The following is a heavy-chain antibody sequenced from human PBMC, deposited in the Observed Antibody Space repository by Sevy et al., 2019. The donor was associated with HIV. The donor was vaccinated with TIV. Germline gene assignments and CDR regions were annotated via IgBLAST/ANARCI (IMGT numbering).Heavy chain of an antibody. V-gene: IGHV4-30-4*01. CDR3: ASRQRNYYDSSGYLYDY. D-gene: IGHD3-22*01. CDR1: GGSISSGDYY. J-gene: IGHJ4*02. Sequence: SETLSLTCTVSGGSISSGDYYWSWIRQPPGKGLEWIGYIYYSGSTYYNPSLKSRVTISVDTSKNQFSLKLSSVTAAHTAVYYCASRQRNYYDSSGYLYDYWGQATLATVSS. CDR2: IYYSGST.